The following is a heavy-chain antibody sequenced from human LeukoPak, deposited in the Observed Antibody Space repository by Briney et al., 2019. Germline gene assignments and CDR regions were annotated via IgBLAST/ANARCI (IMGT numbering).Heavy chain of an antibody. CDR2: INAGNGNT. D-gene: IGHD6-13*01. CDR1: GYTFTSYA. Sequence: ASVKVSCKASGYTFTSYATHWVRQAPGQRLEWMGWINAGNGNTKYSQKFQGRVTITRDTSASTAYMELSSLRSEDTAVYYCARDYKYSSSWYYFDYWGQGTLVTVSS. V-gene: IGHV1-3*01. CDR3: ARDYKYSSSWYYFDY. J-gene: IGHJ4*02.